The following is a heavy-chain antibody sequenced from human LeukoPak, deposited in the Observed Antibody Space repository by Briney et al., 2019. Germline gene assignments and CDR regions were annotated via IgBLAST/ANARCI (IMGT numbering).Heavy chain of an antibody. CDR3: ARLDTATGSGAFDI. Sequence: PGGSLRLSCAASGFTFSSYAMHWVRQAPGKGLEWVAVISYDGSNKYYADSVKGRFTISRDNSKNTLYLQMNSLRAEDTAVYYCARLDTATGSGAFDIWGQGTMVTVSS. J-gene: IGHJ3*02. V-gene: IGHV3-30-3*01. CDR2: ISYDGSNK. CDR1: GFTFSSYA. D-gene: IGHD5-18*01.